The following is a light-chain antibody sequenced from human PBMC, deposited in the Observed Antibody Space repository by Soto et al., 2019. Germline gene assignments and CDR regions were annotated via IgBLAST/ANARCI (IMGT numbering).Light chain of an antibody. CDR1: QSVSSNK. CDR3: QQFSSYPLT. V-gene: IGKV3-20*01. J-gene: IGKJ4*01. CDR2: AAS. Sequence: ETVLTQSPGTVSLSPGDRATIPCRASQSVSSNKLAWYQQKPGQATRLLIYAASSRDTGIPDRVSGRGSGTDVTLTISRLETEDFAVYYCQQFSSYPLTFGGGTKVDIK.